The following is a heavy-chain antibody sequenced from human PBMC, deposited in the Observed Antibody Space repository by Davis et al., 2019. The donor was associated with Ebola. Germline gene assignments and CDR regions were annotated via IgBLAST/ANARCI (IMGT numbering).Heavy chain of an antibody. J-gene: IGHJ4*02. CDR2: TSHNGGST. CDR1: GFTFSSYG. Sequence: PGGSLRLPCAASGFTFSSYGMHWVRQAPATGLQYVSGTSHNGGSTYYAASVKGRFIISRDNSKNTLYRQMSSLRIEDTAVYYWVKVSITMTVVVYFDGWGQRTLVTVSS. CDR3: VKVSITMTVVVYFDG. D-gene: IGHD3-22*01. V-gene: IGHV3-64D*06.